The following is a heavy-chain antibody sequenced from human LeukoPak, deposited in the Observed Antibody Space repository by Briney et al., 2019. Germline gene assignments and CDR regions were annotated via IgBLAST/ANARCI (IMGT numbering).Heavy chain of an antibody. Sequence: SETLSLTCSVSGGSISSMYSSWGRQRPGQGKEWRGHMYFTGTTNYNPSLKSRVTMFVDMYKNQFSLRLSSVTAADTAVYYCARHRAYSSSPPFDYWGQGTLVTVSS. CDR1: GGSISSMY. CDR2: MYFTGTT. V-gene: IGHV4-59*08. J-gene: IGHJ4*02. D-gene: IGHD6-6*01. CDR3: ARHRAYSSSPPFDY.